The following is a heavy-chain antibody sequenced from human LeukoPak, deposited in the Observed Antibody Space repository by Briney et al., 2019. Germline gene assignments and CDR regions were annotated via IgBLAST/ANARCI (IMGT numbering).Heavy chain of an antibody. CDR1: GGSISSYY. J-gene: IGHJ4*02. CDR3: ASAHHDGSMSYYNYETIPAEILF. V-gene: IGHV4-34*01. D-gene: IGHD3-10*01. CDR2: INHSEST. Sequence: PSETLSLTCTVSGGSISSYYWSWIRQPPGKGLEWIGEINHSESTNYNPSLKSRVTISVDTSKNQFSLKLSSVAAADTAVYYCASAHHDGSMSYYNYETIPAEILFWGQGTLVTVSS.